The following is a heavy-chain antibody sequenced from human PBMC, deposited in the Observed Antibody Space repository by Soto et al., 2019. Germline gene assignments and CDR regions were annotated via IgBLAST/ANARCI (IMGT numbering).Heavy chain of an antibody. D-gene: IGHD3-22*01. V-gene: IGHV4-34*01. CDR2: INHSGNT. J-gene: IGHJ4*02. Sequence: QVQLQQWGAGLLKPSETLSLTCAVYGGSFSGYYWSWIRQSPGKGLEWIGEINHSGNTNKNPSLKSRVTISVDTSKNQFSLKLSSLTAAETAVYYCARGIVMIVTVQGDALDKYYFDSWGQGTLVTVSS. CDR1: GGSFSGYY. CDR3: ARGIVMIVTVQGDALDKYYFDS.